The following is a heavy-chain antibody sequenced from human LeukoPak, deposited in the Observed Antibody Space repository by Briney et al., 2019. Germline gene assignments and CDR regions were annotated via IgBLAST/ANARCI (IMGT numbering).Heavy chain of an antibody. Sequence: ASVKVSCKASGYTFTCNYMYWVRQGPGQGLEWMGWINPNSGGTNYAQKFQGRVTMTRDTSISTAYMELSRLRSDDTAVYYCTRAAYCIGGSCSDWFDPWGQGTLVTVSS. CDR3: TRAAYCIGGSCSDWFDP. V-gene: IGHV1-2*02. CDR2: INPNSGGT. J-gene: IGHJ5*02. D-gene: IGHD2-15*01. CDR1: GYTFTCNY.